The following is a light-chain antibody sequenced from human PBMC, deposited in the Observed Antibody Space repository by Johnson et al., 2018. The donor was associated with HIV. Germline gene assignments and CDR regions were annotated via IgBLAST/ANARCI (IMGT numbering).Light chain of an antibody. CDR3: ETWDSSITGV. J-gene: IGLJ1*01. V-gene: IGLV1-51*01. CDR1: SSNIGNNY. Sequence: QSVLTQPPSVSAAPGQKVTISCSGSSSNIGNNYVSWYQQLPGTAPKILIYDNNKRPSGIPDRFSGYKSGTSANLAINGLQTGDEADYYCETWDSSITGVFGTGTKVTVL. CDR2: DNN.